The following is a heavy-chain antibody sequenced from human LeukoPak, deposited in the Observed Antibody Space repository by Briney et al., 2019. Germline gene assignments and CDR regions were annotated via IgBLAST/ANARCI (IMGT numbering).Heavy chain of an antibody. Sequence: GGSLRLSCVASGITSSNYAVSWVRQAPDKGLDWVSVISGSAHKIRYADSVKGRFTISRDNSENIVYLQMNNLRAEDTAVYYCAKTRPLDSSSWSHGDYWGQGTLVTVSS. V-gene: IGHV3-23*01. D-gene: IGHD6-13*01. CDR2: ISGSAHKI. J-gene: IGHJ4*02. CDR3: AKTRPLDSSSWSHGDY. CDR1: GITSSNYA.